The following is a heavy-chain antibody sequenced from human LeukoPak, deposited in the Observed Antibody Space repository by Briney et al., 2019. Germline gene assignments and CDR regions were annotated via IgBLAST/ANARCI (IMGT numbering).Heavy chain of an antibody. J-gene: IGHJ3*02. Sequence: PGGSLRLSCAASGFTFSSYGMHWVRQAPGKGLKWVAFIRYDGGNTFYTDSVKGRFTISRDNSKNTLYLQMNSLRAEDTAVYYCAKDLHDGGIVVVIFLDHDAFDIWGQGTMVTVSS. CDR2: IRYDGGNT. D-gene: IGHD2-21*01. CDR3: AKDLHDGGIVVVIFLDHDAFDI. V-gene: IGHV3-30*02. CDR1: GFTFSSYG.